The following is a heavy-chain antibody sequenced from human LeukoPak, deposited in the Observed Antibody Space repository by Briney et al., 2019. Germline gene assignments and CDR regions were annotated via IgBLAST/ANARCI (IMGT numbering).Heavy chain of an antibody. J-gene: IGHJ4*02. CDR2: ISGSGGST. Sequence: GGSLRLSCAASGFTFGSYAMSWVRQAPGKGLEWVPAISGSGGSTYYADSVKGRFTISRDNSKNTLYLQMNSLRAEDTAVYYCAKDRTLGYTDYWGQGTLVTVSS. V-gene: IGHV3-23*01. CDR1: GFTFGSYA. D-gene: IGHD3-16*02. CDR3: AKDRTLGYTDY.